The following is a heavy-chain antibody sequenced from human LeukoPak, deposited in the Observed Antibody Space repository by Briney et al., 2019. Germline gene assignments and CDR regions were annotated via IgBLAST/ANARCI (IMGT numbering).Heavy chain of an antibody. CDR3: ARLSGGGWSLDY. CDR1: GGSISSSSYY. Sequence: PSETLSFTCTVSGGSISSSSYYWGWIRQPPGKGLEWIGSIYYSGSTYYNPSLKSRVTISVDTSKNQFSLKVSSVTAADTAVYYCARLSGGGWSLDYWGQGTLVSVSS. J-gene: IGHJ4*02. V-gene: IGHV4-39*01. D-gene: IGHD6-19*01. CDR2: IYYSGST.